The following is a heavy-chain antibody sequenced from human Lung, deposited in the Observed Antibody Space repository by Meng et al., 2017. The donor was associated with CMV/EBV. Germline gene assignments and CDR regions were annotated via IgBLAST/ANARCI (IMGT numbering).Heavy chain of an antibody. D-gene: IGHD6-13*01. CDR3: AREARAAGTDEYFDY. CDR1: GYTFTGYY. V-gene: IGHV1-2*02. Sequence: GESXKISCKASGYTFTGYYMHWVRQAPGQGLEWMGWINPNSGGTNYAQKFQGRVTMTRDTSISTTYMELSRLRSDDTAVYYCAREARAAGTDEYFDYLRQGXLVTVSS. J-gene: IGHJ4*02. CDR2: INPNSGGT.